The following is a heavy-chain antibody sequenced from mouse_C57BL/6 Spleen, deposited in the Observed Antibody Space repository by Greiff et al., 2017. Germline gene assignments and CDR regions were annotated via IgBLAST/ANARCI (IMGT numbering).Heavy chain of an antibody. Sequence: VQVVESGPGLVQPSQSLSITCTVSGFSLTSYGVHWVRQSPGKGLEWLGVIWSGGSTDYNAAFISRLSISKDNSKSQVFFKMNSLQADDTAIYYCARTMITTKVYFDYWGQGTTLTVSS. V-gene: IGHV2-2*01. CDR1: GFSLTSYG. CDR3: ARTMITTKVYFDY. CDR2: IWSGGST. D-gene: IGHD2-4*01. J-gene: IGHJ2*01.